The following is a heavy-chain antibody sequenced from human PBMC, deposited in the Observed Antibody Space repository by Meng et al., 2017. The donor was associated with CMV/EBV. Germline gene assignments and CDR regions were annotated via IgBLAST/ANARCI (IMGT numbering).Heavy chain of an antibody. D-gene: IGHD3-22*01. CDR3: ARDASFYYDSTGYHSAY. V-gene: IGHV1-18*01. J-gene: IGHJ4*02. Sequence: QVQLVQSGPEVKKPGASVKVSCKASGYTFHTFGISWVRQAPGQGLEWMGWISGYNGVTNYAPKMQGKVTMTTDPSTSTAYLELRSLRSDDTAMYFCARDASFYYDSTGYHSAYWGQGTLVTVSS. CDR1: GYTFHTFG. CDR2: ISGYNGVT.